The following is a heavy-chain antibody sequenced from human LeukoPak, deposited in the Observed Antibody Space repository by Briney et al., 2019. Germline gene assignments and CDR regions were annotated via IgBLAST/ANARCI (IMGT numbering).Heavy chain of an antibody. CDR3: ARSLPGGNSVPGSEGTLDY. Sequence: ASVKVSCKASGYTFTSYYMHWVRQAPGQGLEWMGIINPSGGSTSYAQKFQGRVTMTRDMSTSTVYMELSSLRSEDTAVYYCARSLPGGNSVPGSEGTLDYWGQGTLVTVSS. V-gene: IGHV1-46*01. CDR1: GYTFTSYY. J-gene: IGHJ4*02. CDR2: INPSGGST. D-gene: IGHD4-23*01.